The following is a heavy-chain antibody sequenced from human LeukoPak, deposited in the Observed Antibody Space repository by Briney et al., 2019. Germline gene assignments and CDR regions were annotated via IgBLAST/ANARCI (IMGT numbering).Heavy chain of an antibody. J-gene: IGHJ4*02. CDR3: ARAYRGKNYMVDY. CDR2: IWYDGTNK. Sequence: GGSLRLSCAASGFTFSTYDMHWVRQVQGKGLQWVAVIWYDGTNKYYVDSVKGRFTISRDNSKNTLYLQMNSLRAEDTAVYFCARAYRGKNYMVDYWGQGTLVTVPS. V-gene: IGHV3-33*01. D-gene: IGHD1-7*01. CDR1: GFTFSTYD.